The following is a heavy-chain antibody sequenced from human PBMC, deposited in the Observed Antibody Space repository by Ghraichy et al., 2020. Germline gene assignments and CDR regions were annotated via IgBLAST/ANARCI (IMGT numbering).Heavy chain of an antibody. Sequence: GGSLRLSCAASGFTFSSYSMNWVRQAPGKGLEWVSYISSSSSTIYYADSVKGRFTISRDNAKNSLYLQMNSLRDEDTAVYYCARCTRKVATRFPTFDYWGQGTLVTVSS. V-gene: IGHV3-48*02. CDR1: GFTFSSYS. D-gene: IGHD5-12*01. CDR3: ARCTRKVATRFPTFDY. CDR2: ISSSSSTI. J-gene: IGHJ4*02.